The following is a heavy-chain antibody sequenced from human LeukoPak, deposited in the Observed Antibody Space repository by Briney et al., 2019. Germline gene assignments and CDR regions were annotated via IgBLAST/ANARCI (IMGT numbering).Heavy chain of an antibody. Sequence: GGSLRLSCAASGFTFSSYEMNWVRQAPGKGLEWVSSISSSSSYIYYADSVKGRFTISRDNAKNSLYLQMNSLRAEDTAVYYCARDMITFGGAQDYWGQGTLVTVSS. V-gene: IGHV3-21*01. J-gene: IGHJ4*02. CDR3: ARDMITFGGAQDY. CDR2: ISSSSSYI. D-gene: IGHD3-16*01. CDR1: GFTFSSYE.